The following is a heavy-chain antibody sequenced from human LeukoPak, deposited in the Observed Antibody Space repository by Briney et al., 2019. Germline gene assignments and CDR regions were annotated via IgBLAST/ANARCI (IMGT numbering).Heavy chain of an antibody. J-gene: IGHJ3*02. CDR3: ARGGSVERLDDAFDI. CDR2: INPSGGST. V-gene: IGHV1-46*01. Sequence: ASVKVSCKASGYTFTSYYMHWVRQAPGQGLKWMGIINPSGGSTSYAQKFQGRVTMTRDTSTSTVYMELSSLRSEDTAVYYCARGGSVERLDDAFDIWGQGTMVTVSS. D-gene: IGHD1-1*01. CDR1: GYTFTSYY.